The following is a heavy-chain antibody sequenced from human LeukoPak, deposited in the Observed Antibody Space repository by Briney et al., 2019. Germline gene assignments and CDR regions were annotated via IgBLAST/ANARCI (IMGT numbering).Heavy chain of an antibody. J-gene: IGHJ5*02. D-gene: IGHD2-15*01. CDR3: ARDRDCSGGSCKSNWFDP. CDR1: GFTFSSYS. CDR2: ISCSSSTI. Sequence: GGSLRLSCAASGFTFSSYSMNWVRQAPGKGLEWVSYISCSSSTIYYADSVKGRFTISRDNAKNSLYLQMNSLRAEDTAVYYCARDRDCSGGSCKSNWFDPWGQGTLVTVSS. V-gene: IGHV3-48*01.